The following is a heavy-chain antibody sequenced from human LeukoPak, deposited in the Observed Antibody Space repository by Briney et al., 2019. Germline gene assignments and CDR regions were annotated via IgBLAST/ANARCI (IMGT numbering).Heavy chain of an antibody. CDR2: IKSDGTEE. D-gene: IGHD3-22*01. V-gene: IGHV3-7*01. Sequence: GGSLRLSCTASGFTFSSYWMNWARQVPGKELEWAAIIKSDGTEEHYLDSVKGRFTISRDNANNLLFLQMNNLRAEDTAVYYCAGGGGYLIDYWGQGTLVTVSS. CDR1: GFTFSSYW. J-gene: IGHJ4*02. CDR3: AGGGGYLIDY.